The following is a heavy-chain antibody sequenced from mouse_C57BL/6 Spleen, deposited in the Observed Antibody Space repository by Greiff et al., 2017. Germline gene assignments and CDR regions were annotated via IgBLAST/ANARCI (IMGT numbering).Heavy chain of an antibody. V-gene: IGHV1-82*01. CDR1: GYAFSSSW. J-gene: IGHJ1*03. CDR3: ARVDYDPHWYCDV. Sequence: QVQLPQSGPELVKPGASVKISCKASGYAFSSSWMNWVRQRPGKGLEWIGRIYPGDGDTNYNGKFKGKATLTADKSSSTAYMQLSSLTSEDSAVYVCARVDYDPHWYCDVWGTGTTVTVSS. CDR2: IYPGDGDT. D-gene: IGHD2-4*01.